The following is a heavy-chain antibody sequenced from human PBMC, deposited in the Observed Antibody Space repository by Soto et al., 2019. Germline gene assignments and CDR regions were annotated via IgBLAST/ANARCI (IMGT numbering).Heavy chain of an antibody. CDR2: INGYNGNT. D-gene: IGHD3-16*01. CDR3: ARMGDVPYYYYGMDV. Sequence: QVQLVQSGAEVKKPGASVKVSCKASGYTFTRSGISWVRQAPGQGLEWMGWINGYNGNTNYTQKMQGRITMTTDTPTSTAYMELRSLRSADTAVYYCARMGDVPYYYYGMDVWGQGTTVIVSS. J-gene: IGHJ6*02. V-gene: IGHV1-18*01. CDR1: GYTFTRSG.